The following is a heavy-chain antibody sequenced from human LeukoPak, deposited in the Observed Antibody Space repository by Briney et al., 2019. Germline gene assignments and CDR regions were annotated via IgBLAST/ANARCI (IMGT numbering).Heavy chain of an antibody. CDR2: IRDDGTTA. Sequence: PGGSLRLSCAVYGYNFEGRWMHWVRQAPGKGLVWVAVIRDDGTTANYADSVKGRFTASRDDAKNTVYLQVSSLRAEDTAVYYCHPLAYVTNWGQGTLVTVSS. V-gene: IGHV3-74*01. D-gene: IGHD2-8*01. CDR3: HPLAYVTN. J-gene: IGHJ4*02. CDR1: GYNFEGRW.